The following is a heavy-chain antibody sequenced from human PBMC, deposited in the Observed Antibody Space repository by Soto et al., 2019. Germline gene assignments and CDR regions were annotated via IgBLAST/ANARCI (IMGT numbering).Heavy chain of an antibody. CDR3: ARGQIQSDFDY. CDR1: GYTFTSYG. J-gene: IGHJ4*02. D-gene: IGHD3-3*01. CDR2: ISAYNDNT. Sequence: ASVKVSCKASGYTFTSYGLNWVRQAPGQGLEWMGWISAYNDNTYYAQKVQGRVILTIDTSTSTGSMELRSLISDDTAVYYCARGQIQSDFDYWGQGSLVTVSS. V-gene: IGHV1-18*04.